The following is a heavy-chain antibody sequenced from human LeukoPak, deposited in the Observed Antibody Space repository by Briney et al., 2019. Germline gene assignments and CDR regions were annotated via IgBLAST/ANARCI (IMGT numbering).Heavy chain of an antibody. CDR2: IRFDGSNK. J-gene: IGHJ5*02. CDR3: AKTVTIKRYNWFDP. D-gene: IGHD4-17*01. CDR1: GFTFSSYG. V-gene: IGHV3-30*02. Sequence: GGSLRLSCAASGFTFSSYGMHWVRQAPGKGLEWVAFIRFDGSNKYYADSVKGRFTISRDNSKNTLYLQMNSLRAEDTAVYYCAKTVTIKRYNWFDPWGQGTLVTVSS.